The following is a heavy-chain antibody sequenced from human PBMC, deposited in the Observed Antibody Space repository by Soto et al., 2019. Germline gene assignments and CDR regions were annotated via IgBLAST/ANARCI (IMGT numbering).Heavy chain of an antibody. V-gene: IGHV1-69*01. CDR1: GGTFNSYA. D-gene: IGHD3-3*01. Sequence: QVQLVQSGAEVMRPGSSVKVSCKASGGTFNSYAVNWVRQAPGQGLEWMGGILPIFGSAKYAQKFQGRVTISVDESMSTAYMELSSMKSEDTAVFYCARDHATHDFWSGYNYSYYGMEVWGQGTTVPVSS. CDR3: ARDHATHDFWSGYNYSYYGMEV. CDR2: ILPIFGSA. J-gene: IGHJ6*02.